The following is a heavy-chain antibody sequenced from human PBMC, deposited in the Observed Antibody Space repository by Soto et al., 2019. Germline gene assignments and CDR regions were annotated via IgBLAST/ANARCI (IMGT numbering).Heavy chain of an antibody. Sequence: QVQLQESGPGLVKPSETLSLTCTVSGGSISSHYWNWIRQPPGKGLEWIGYVHDSGSTNYNPSLKSRVTISIATSKNQFSQKLSSVTAADTAVYYCATLSAAGTFFDSWGQGILVTVSS. V-gene: IGHV4-59*08. CDR3: ATLSAAGTFFDS. D-gene: IGHD6-13*01. CDR2: VHDSGST. CDR1: GGSISSHY. J-gene: IGHJ4*02.